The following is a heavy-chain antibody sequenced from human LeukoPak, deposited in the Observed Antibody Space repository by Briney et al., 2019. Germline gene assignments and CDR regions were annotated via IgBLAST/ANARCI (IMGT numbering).Heavy chain of an antibody. Sequence: PSETLSLTCTVFGGSISSYYWSWIRQPPGKGLEWIGYIYYSGSTNYNPSLKSRVTISVDTSKNQFSLKLTSVTAADTAVYYCARGAQGAYYMDVWGKGTTVTVSS. V-gene: IGHV4-59*01. CDR3: ARGAQGAYYMDV. J-gene: IGHJ6*03. CDR2: IYYSGST. CDR1: GGSISSYY.